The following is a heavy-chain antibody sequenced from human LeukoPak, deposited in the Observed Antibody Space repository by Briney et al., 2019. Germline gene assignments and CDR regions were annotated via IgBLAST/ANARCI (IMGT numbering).Heavy chain of an antibody. CDR1: GFTFSSYW. J-gene: IGHJ6*02. Sequence: GGSLRLSCAASGFTFSSYWMTWVRQAPGKGLEWVANIKQDGSEKYYVDSVKGRLTSSRDNAKNSLYLQMNSLRAEDTAMYYCARDRRGLGMAVWGQGTTVTVSS. CDR2: IKQDGSEK. D-gene: IGHD3-10*01. V-gene: IGHV3-7*03. CDR3: ARDRRGLGMAV.